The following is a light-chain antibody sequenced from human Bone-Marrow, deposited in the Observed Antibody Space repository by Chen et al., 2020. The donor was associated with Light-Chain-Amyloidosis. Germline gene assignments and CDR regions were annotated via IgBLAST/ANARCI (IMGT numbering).Light chain of an antibody. CDR2: RDT. V-gene: IGLV3-25*03. CDR1: DLPTKY. J-gene: IGLJ2*01. Sequence: SYELTQPPSLSVSPGPTARITCSGDDLPTKYAYWYQQKPGQAPVLVIHRDTERPSGISERFSGSSTGTTATLTISGGQAEDEDDYHCQSADSSGTYEVIFGGGTKLTVL. CDR3: QSADSSGTYEVI.